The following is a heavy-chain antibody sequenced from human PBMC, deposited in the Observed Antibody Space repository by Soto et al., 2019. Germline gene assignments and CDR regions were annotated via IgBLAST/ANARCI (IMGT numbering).Heavy chain of an antibody. J-gene: IGHJ6*03. V-gene: IGHV3-30*18. D-gene: IGHD4-17*01. Sequence: GGSLRLSCAASGFTFSSYGMHWVRQAPGKGLEWVAVISYDGSNKYYADSVKGRFTISRDNSKNTLYLQMNSLRAEDTAVYYCAKGNYGDYAAYYYYYYMDVWGKGTTVTVSS. CDR3: AKGNYGDYAAYYYYYYMDV. CDR1: GFTFSSYG. CDR2: ISYDGSNK.